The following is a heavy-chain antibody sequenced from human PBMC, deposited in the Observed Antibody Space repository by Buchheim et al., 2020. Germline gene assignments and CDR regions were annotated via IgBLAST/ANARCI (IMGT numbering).Heavy chain of an antibody. V-gene: IGHV3-15*02. CDR2: IKSKSDGGTT. J-gene: IGHJ4*02. D-gene: IGHD4-17*01. Sequence: EVQLVDSGGALVKPGGSLRLSCVASGFTFTSAWMTWVRQAPGEGLEWVGRIKSKSDGGTTDYAVPVNGRFIIQRDDSKDTLYLQMNSLMTEDTGVYYCTRGSIAYGTLDNWGQGTL. CDR1: GFTFTSAW. CDR3: TRGSIAYGTLDN.